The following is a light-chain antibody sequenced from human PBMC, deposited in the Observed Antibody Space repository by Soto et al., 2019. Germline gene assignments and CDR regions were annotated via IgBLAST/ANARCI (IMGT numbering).Light chain of an antibody. CDR2: DAS. CDR3: QQYNSYST. J-gene: IGKJ1*01. CDR1: QSISSW. Sequence: DIQMTQSPSTLSASVGDRVIITCRASQSISSWLAWYQQKPGKAPKLLIYDASSLESGVPSRFSGSGSGTEFTLTISSLQPDDFAPYYCQQYNSYSTFGQGTKVEIK. V-gene: IGKV1-5*01.